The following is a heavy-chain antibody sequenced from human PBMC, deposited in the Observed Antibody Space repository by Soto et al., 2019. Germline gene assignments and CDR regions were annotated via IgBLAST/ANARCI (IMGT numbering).Heavy chain of an antibody. Sequence: QVQLVQSGAEVKKPGASVKVSCKASGYTFTSYYMHWVRQAPGQGLEWMGIINPCGGSTSYAQKFQGRVTMTRDTSTSTVYMELSSLRSEDTAVYYCARARSGDTMIVVVINYGMDVWGQGATVTVSS. CDR2: INPCGGST. CDR1: GYTFTSYY. D-gene: IGHD3-22*01. CDR3: ARARSGDTMIVVVINYGMDV. V-gene: IGHV1-46*01. J-gene: IGHJ6*02.